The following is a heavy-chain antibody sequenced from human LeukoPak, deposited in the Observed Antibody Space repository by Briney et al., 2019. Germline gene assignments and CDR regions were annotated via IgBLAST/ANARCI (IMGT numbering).Heavy chain of an antibody. Sequence: SETLSLTCTVPGYSISSGYHWGWIRQPPGKGLEWIGSIYHSGSTYYNPSLKSRVTISVDTSKNQFSLKLSSVTAADTAVYYCARHKDYYYSYMDVWGKGTTVTISS. V-gene: IGHV4-38-2*02. J-gene: IGHJ6*03. CDR3: ARHKDYYYSYMDV. CDR2: IYHSGST. CDR1: GYSISSGYH.